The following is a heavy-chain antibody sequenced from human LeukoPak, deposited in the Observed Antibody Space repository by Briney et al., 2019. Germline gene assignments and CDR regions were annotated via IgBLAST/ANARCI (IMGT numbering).Heavy chain of an antibody. D-gene: IGHD1-26*01. CDR2: IRYDGSNK. J-gene: IGHJ3*02. Sequence: GGSLRLSCAVSGFTFSSYGMHWVRQAPGKGLEWVAFIRYDGSNKYYADSVKGRFTISRDNSKNTLYLQMNSLRAEDTAVYYCAKMGSGSYSGDAFDIWGQGTMVTVSS. V-gene: IGHV3-30*02. CDR3: AKMGSGSYSGDAFDI. CDR1: GFTFSSYG.